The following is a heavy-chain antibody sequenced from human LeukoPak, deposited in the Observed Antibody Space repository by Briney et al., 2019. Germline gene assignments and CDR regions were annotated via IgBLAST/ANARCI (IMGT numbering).Heavy chain of an antibody. CDR3: ATGVRGVTSFDY. D-gene: IGHD3-10*01. Sequence: PSETLSLTCTVSGGSISSYYWSWIRQPPGKGLEWIGYIYYSGSTNYNPSLKSRVIISVDTSKNQFSLKLSSVTAADTAVYYCATGVRGVTSFDYWGQGTLVTVSS. CDR1: GGSISSYY. CDR2: IYYSGST. J-gene: IGHJ4*02. V-gene: IGHV4-59*08.